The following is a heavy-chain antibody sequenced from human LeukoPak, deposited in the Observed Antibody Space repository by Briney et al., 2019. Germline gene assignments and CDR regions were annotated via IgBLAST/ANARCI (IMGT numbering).Heavy chain of an antibody. V-gene: IGHV3-33*01. Sequence: GRSLRLSCAASGFTFNNYGFHWVRQAPGKGLEWVAVIWYDGSKTYYVDSVKGRFTISRDNSKNTVYLQMNSLRAEDTAMYYCARDGSGGAYAWLDPWGQGTLVTVSS. CDR2: IWYDGSKT. CDR3: ARDGSGGAYAWLDP. D-gene: IGHD2-15*01. J-gene: IGHJ5*02. CDR1: GFTFNNYG.